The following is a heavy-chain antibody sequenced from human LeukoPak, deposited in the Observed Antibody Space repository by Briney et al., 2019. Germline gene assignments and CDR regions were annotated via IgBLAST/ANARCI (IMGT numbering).Heavy chain of an antibody. V-gene: IGHV3-53*01. Sequence: GGSLRLSCAASGFTVSTNYMSWVRQAPGKGLEWVSVIYSGGSTYYADSVKGRFTISRDNSKNTLYFQMNSLRAEDTAVYYCARTGNPATGDYWGQGTLVTVSS. CDR2: IYSGGST. CDR1: GFTVSTNY. CDR3: ARTGNPATGDY. D-gene: IGHD1-1*01. J-gene: IGHJ4*02.